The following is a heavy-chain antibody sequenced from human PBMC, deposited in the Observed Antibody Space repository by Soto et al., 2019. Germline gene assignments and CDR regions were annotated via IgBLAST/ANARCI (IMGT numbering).Heavy chain of an antibody. CDR2: IWYDGSNK. CDR3: ARAPEPYYYDSSGRPFDI. Sequence: QVQLVESGGGVVQPGRSLRLSCAASGFTFSSYGMHWVRQAPGKGLEWVAVIWYDGSNKYYADSVKGRFTISRDNSKNTLYLQMNSLRAEDTAVYYCARAPEPYYYDSSGRPFDIWGQGTMVTVSS. V-gene: IGHV3-33*01. D-gene: IGHD3-22*01. CDR1: GFTFSSYG. J-gene: IGHJ3*02.